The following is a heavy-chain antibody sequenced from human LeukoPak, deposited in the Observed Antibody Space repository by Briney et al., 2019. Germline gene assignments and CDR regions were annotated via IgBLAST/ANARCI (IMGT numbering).Heavy chain of an antibody. CDR2: ISSSSSYI. CDR1: GFTFSSYS. D-gene: IGHD3-22*01. V-gene: IGHV3-21*01. J-gene: IGHJ4*02. CDR3: ARSPDHMIIDY. Sequence: PGGSLRLSCAASGFTFSSYSMNWVRQAPGKGLEWVSPISSSSSYIYYADTVKGRFTISRDNAKNSLYLQMNSLRAEDTAVYYCARSPDHMIIDYWGQGTLVTVSS.